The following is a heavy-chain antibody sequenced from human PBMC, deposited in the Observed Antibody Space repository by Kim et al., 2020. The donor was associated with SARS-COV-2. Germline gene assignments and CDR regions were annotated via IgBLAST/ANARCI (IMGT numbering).Heavy chain of an antibody. CDR3: ARESSGSGWFDP. Sequence: DYAVTVKSRITISPDTSKNQFSLQLNSVTPDETAVYYCARESSGSGWFDPWGQGTLVTVSS. J-gene: IGHJ5*02. D-gene: IGHD6-19*01. V-gene: IGHV6-1*01.